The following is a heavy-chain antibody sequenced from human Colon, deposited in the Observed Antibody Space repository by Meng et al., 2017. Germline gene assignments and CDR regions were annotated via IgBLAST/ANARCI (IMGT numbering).Heavy chain of an antibody. D-gene: IGHD7-27*01. V-gene: IGHV4-61*01. CDR2: GST. J-gene: IGHJ4*02. CDR1: CASVSETNSA. Sequence: GAGPGLVRPAETPSPTSAVSCASVSETNSAEGWIRRPPWKGLEWIGYGSTNHNPSLKSRVTISVDTSNNQFSLTLNSVTAADTAVYYCARDNWGSLDYWGQGTLVTVSS. CDR3: ARDNWGSLDY.